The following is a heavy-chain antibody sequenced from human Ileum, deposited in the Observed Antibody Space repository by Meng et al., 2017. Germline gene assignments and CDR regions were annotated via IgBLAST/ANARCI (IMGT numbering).Heavy chain of an antibody. CDR3: ARVSYNKGSPKFDS. J-gene: IGHJ4*02. CDR2: IYESGTT. Sequence: GQVQESGPGLVKPSETLSLSCAVSGDSIRNGNWWSWVRQPPGKGLEWIGEIYESGTTNYNPSLKSRVTISVDKSKNEFSLKLSSVTAADTALYYCARVSYNKGSPKFDSWGQGTLVTVSS. V-gene: IGHV4-4*02. CDR1: GDSIRNGNW. D-gene: IGHD1-14*01.